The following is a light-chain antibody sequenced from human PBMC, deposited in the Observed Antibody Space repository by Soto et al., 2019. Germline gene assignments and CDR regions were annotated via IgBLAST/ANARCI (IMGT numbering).Light chain of an antibody. CDR3: QLYGHSPRYT. CDR1: QSINANY. J-gene: IGKJ2*01. CDR2: GAS. Sequence: EIVLTQSPGTLSLSPGERATLSCRASQSINANYLAWYQQKLGQAPSLLIYGASSRATGIPDRFSGSGSGTDFTLTISRLEPEDFAVYYCQLYGHSPRYTFGQGTKLEI. V-gene: IGKV3-20*01.